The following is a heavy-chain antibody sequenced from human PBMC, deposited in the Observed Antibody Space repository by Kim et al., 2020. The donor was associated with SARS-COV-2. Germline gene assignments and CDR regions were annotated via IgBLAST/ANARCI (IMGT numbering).Heavy chain of an antibody. V-gene: IGHV1-2*06. Sequence: ASVKVSCKASGYTFTGYYMHWVRQAPGQGLEWMGRINPNSGGTNYAQKFQGRVTMTRDTSISTAYMELSRLRSDDTAVYYCASERGGARPFDYWGQGTLVTVSS. D-gene: IGHD3-16*01. CDR2: INPNSGGT. CDR1: GYTFTGYY. CDR3: ASERGGARPFDY. J-gene: IGHJ4*02.